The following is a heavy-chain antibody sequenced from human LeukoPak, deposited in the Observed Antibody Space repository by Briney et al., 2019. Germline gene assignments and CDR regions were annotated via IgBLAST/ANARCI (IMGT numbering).Heavy chain of an antibody. CDR1: GDSTSSSTYY. Sequence: KPSETLSLTCTVSGDSTSSSTYYWDWIRQAPGKGLEWIGNICDSGTTHYNPSLKSRVTISGDTSKNQFSLKLNSVTAADTAIYYCATHRRSGSGGSENAFEIWGQGTMVTVSS. D-gene: IGHD5-12*01. CDR3: ATHRRSGSGGSENAFEI. CDR2: ICDSGTT. J-gene: IGHJ3*02. V-gene: IGHV4-39*01.